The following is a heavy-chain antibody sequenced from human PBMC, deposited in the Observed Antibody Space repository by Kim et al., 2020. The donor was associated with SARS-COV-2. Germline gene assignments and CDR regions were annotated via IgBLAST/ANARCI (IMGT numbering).Heavy chain of an antibody. J-gene: IGHJ3*02. Sequence: ASVKVSCKASGYTFTSYYMHWVRQAPGQGLEWMGIINPSGGSTSYAQKFQGRVTMTRDTSTSTVYMELSSLRSEDTAVYYCARALWLKGWGDAFDIWGQGTMVTVSS. CDR2: INPSGGST. D-gene: IGHD3-10*01. CDR3: ARALWLKGWGDAFDI. CDR1: GYTFTSYY. V-gene: IGHV1-46*01.